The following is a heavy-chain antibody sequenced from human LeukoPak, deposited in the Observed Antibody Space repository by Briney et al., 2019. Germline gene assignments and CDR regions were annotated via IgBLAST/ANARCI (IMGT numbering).Heavy chain of an antibody. V-gene: IGHV3-30*18. CDR2: IAYDGSNK. CDR1: GFTFNTYG. D-gene: IGHD3-10*01. Sequence: GGSLRLSCAASGFTFNTYGMHWVRQAPGKGLEWVAVIAYDGSNKYTADSVRGRFTISRDNSKSTLYLQMNSLRDEDTAVYYCAKDQSYYYASGSNYNWFDPWGQGTLVTVSS. CDR3: AKDQSYYYASGSNYNWFDP. J-gene: IGHJ5*02.